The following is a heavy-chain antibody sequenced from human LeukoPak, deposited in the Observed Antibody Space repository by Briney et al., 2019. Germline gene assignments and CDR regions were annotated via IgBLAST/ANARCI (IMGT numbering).Heavy chain of an antibody. CDR2: INHSGST. CDR3: ARQMNTVTADY. J-gene: IGHJ4*02. CDR1: GGSFSGYY. D-gene: IGHD4-17*01. V-gene: IGHV4-34*01. Sequence: SETLSLTCAVYGGSFSGYYWSWIRQPPGKGLEWIGEINHSGSTNYNPSLKSRVTISVDTSKNQFSLRLSSVTAADTAVYYCARQMNTVTADYWGQGTLVTVSS.